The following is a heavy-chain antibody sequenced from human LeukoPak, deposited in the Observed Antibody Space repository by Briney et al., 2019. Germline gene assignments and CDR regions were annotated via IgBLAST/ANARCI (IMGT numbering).Heavy chain of an antibody. CDR2: INWNGDST. D-gene: IGHD2-15*01. CDR1: GFTFDDYG. V-gene: IGHV3-20*04. Sequence: GGSLRLSCAASGFTFDDYGMSWVRQAPGKGLEWVSNINWNGDSTGYADSVKGRFTISRDNGKNSLYLQMNSLRAEDTALYYCARRRYCSGGSCYRGAFDIWGQGTMVTVSS. CDR3: ARRRYCSGGSCYRGAFDI. J-gene: IGHJ3*02.